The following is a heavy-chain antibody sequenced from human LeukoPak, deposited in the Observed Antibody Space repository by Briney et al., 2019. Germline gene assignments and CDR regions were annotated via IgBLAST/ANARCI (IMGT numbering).Heavy chain of an antibody. Sequence: GGSLRLSCAASGFTFSSYAMHWVRQAPGKGLEWVAVISYDGSNKYYADSVKGRFTISRDNSKNTLYLQMNSLRAEDTAVYYCARVLPGYCSGGSCSYMDVWGKGTTVTVSS. CDR1: GFTFSSYA. J-gene: IGHJ6*03. CDR3: ARVLPGYCSGGSCSYMDV. V-gene: IGHV3-30*04. D-gene: IGHD2-15*01. CDR2: ISYDGSNK.